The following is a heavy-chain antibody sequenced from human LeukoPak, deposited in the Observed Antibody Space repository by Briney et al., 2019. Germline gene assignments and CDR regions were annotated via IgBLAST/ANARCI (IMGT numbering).Heavy chain of an antibody. CDR3: ARRRGNYDFWSGYYNWFGP. V-gene: IGHV4-34*01. J-gene: IGHJ5*02. Sequence: SETLSLTCAVYGGSFSGYYWSWIRQPPGKGLEWIGEINHSGSTNYNPSLKSRVTISVDTSKNQFSLKLSSVTAADTAVYYCARRRGNYDFWSGYYNWFGPWGQGTLVTVSS. D-gene: IGHD3-3*01. CDR2: INHSGST. CDR1: GGSFSGYY.